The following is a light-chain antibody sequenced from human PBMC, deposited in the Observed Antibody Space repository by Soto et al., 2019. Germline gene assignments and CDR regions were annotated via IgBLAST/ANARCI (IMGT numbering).Light chain of an antibody. V-gene: IGLV1-51*02. J-gene: IGLJ1*01. CDR2: EDN. CDR3: GTWDSSLSVFV. CDR1: SSNIGKNY. Sequence: QSVLTQPPSVSAAPGQKVTFSCSGSSSNIGKNYVSWNQQVPGTAPKLLIYEDNKRRSGIPDRFSGSKSGTSATLGITGLQTGDEADYYCGTWDSSLSVFVFGTGTKLTVL.